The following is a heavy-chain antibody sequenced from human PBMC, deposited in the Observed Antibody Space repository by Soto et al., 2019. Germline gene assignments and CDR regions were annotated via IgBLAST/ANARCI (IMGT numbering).Heavy chain of an antibody. V-gene: IGHV3-23*01. J-gene: IGHJ4*02. CDR1: GFTFSSYA. CDR2: ISGSGGST. CDR3: ALIGKQRIGVKLLDY. D-gene: IGHD6-25*01. Sequence: EVQLLESGGDLVQPGGSLRLSCAASGFTFSSYAMSWVRQAPGKGLEWVSGISGSGGSTYSVDSGKGRFTISRDNSKNTLYMRMDSLRAADTSGSYCALIGKQRIGVKLLDYWGQGTLVTVSS.